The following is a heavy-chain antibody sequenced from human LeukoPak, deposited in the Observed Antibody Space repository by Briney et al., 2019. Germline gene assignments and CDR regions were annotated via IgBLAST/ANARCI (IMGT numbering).Heavy chain of an antibody. V-gene: IGHV4-39*01. CDR1: GGSISSYY. CDR2: IYYSWST. Sequence: PSETLSLTCTLSGGSISSYYWSWIRQPPGKGLEWIGSIYYSWSTYYNPSLKSRVTISVDTSKNQFSLKLSSVTAADTAVYYCARHLYYYDSSGYSTFWFDYWGQGTLVTVSS. D-gene: IGHD3-22*01. J-gene: IGHJ4*02. CDR3: ARHLYYYDSSGYSTFWFDY.